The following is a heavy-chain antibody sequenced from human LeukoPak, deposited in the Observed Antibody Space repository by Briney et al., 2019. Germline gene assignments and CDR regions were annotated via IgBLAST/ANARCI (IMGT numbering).Heavy chain of an antibody. Sequence: TLSLTCTVSGGSISSGGYYWSWIRQHPGKGLEWIGYIYYSGSTYYNPSLKSRVTISVDTSKNQFSLKLSSVTAADTAVYYCARDTRASGSHRSFDYWGQGTLVTVSS. CDR2: IYYSGST. V-gene: IGHV4-31*03. D-gene: IGHD1-26*01. CDR3: ARDTRASGSHRSFDY. J-gene: IGHJ4*02. CDR1: GGSISSGGYY.